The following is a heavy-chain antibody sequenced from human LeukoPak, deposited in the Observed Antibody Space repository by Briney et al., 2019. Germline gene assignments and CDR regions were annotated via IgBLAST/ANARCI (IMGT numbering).Heavy chain of an antibody. V-gene: IGHV3-23*01. CDR3: VKGGRLQPDDY. CDR1: GFTFSSSA. Sequence: GGSLRLSCAASGFTFSSSAMGWVRQAPGKGLEWVSTISDTGHSTCYADSLKGRFTISRDNSKNTLYLQLNSLRAEDTAMYYCVKGGRLQPDDYWGQGTLVTVSS. D-gene: IGHD4-4*01. J-gene: IGHJ4*02. CDR2: ISDTGHST.